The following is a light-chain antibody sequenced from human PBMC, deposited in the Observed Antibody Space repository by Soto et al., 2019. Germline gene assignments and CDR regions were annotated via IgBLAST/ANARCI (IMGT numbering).Light chain of an antibody. CDR3: ELYYSPET. Sequence: AIRMTQSPSSFSASTGDRVTITCRASQGISSYLAWYQQKPGKAPKLLIYAASTLQSGVPSRFSGSGSGTDFALTIICLLSLDFSTYYCELYYSPETFGHGTKAEVK. V-gene: IGKV1-8*01. CDR2: AAS. J-gene: IGKJ1*01. CDR1: QGISSY.